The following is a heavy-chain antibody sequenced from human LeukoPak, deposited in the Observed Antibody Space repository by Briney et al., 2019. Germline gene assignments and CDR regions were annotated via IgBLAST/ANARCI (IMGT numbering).Heavy chain of an antibody. D-gene: IGHD2-2*01. Sequence: GGSLRLSCAASGFTFSAYAMTWVRQAPGKGLEWVSTISGSGGSTYYADSVKGRSTVSRDNSKNTLYLQMNSQRAEDTAVYYCAKVGCSVSCHCDYWGQGTLVTVSS. CDR2: ISGSGGST. CDR3: AKVGCSVSCHCDY. J-gene: IGHJ4*02. CDR1: GFTFSAYA. V-gene: IGHV3-23*01.